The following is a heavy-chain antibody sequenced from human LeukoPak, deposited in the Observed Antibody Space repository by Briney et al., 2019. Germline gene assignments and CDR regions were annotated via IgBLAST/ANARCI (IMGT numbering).Heavy chain of an antibody. CDR1: GYTFTSYG. J-gene: IGHJ4*02. V-gene: IGHV1-18*01. CDR2: ISAYNGNT. CDR3: ARVGSVGATGFGTSYYFDY. Sequence: ASVKVSCKASGYTFTSYGISWVRQAPGQELEWMGWISAYNGNTNYVQKLQGRVTMTTDTSTSTAYMELRSLRSDDTAVYYCARVGSVGATGFGTSYYFDYWGQGTLVTVSS. D-gene: IGHD1-26*01.